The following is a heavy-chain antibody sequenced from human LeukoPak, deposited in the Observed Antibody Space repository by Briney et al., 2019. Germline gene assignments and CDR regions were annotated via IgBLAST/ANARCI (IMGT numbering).Heavy chain of an antibody. J-gene: IGHJ4*02. Sequence: PSETLSLTCAVSGVSFNDYYWSWVRQTPGKGLEWIGEINHSGYTNDSPSLKSRVTLSIDTSRRQFSLNLRSVTVADTGIYYCTRMTTGHDYWGQGTLVTVSS. CDR1: GVSFNDYY. CDR2: INHSGYT. CDR3: TRMTTGHDY. D-gene: IGHD4-17*01. V-gene: IGHV4-34*01.